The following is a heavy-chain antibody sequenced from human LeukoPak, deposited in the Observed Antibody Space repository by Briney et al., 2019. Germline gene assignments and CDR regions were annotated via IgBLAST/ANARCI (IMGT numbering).Heavy chain of an antibody. D-gene: IGHD6-6*01. CDR2: IWYDGSNK. CDR3: ARDASPSIAARDEFGGQRVEGLDY. Sequence: GGSLRLSCAASGFTFSSYGMHWVRQAPGKGLEWVAVIWYDGSNKYYADSVKGRFTISRDNSKNTLYLQMNSLRAEDTAVYYCARDASPSIAARDEFGGQRVEGLDYWGQGTLVTVSS. J-gene: IGHJ4*02. CDR1: GFTFSSYG. V-gene: IGHV3-33*01.